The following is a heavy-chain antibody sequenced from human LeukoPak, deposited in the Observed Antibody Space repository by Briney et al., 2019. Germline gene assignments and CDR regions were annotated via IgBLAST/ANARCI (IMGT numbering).Heavy chain of an antibody. CDR3: ARDLRGSRVFGSGLTP. V-gene: IGHV4-39*07. CDR1: GGSISSSSYY. CDR2: IYYSGST. J-gene: IGHJ5*02. D-gene: IGHD3-10*01. Sequence: SETLSLTCTVSGGSISSSSYYWGWIRQPPGKGLEWIGSIYYSGSTYYNPSLKSRVTISVDTSKNQFSLKLSSVTAADTAVYYCARDLRGSRVFGSGLTPWGQGTLVTVSS.